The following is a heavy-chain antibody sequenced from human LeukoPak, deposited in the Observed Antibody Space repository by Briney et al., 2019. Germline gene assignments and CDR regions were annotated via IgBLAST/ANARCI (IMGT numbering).Heavy chain of an antibody. CDR3: AVGYSYGWIPFDY. CDR2: INAGNGNT. D-gene: IGHD5-18*01. V-gene: IGHV1-3*01. J-gene: IGHJ4*02. CDR1: GYTFTSYA. Sequence: ASVKVSCKASGYTFTSYAMHWVRQAPGQRLEWMGWINAGNGNTKYSQKFQGRVTITRDTSASTAYMELSSLRSEDTAVYYCAVGYSYGWIPFDYWGQGTLVTVSP.